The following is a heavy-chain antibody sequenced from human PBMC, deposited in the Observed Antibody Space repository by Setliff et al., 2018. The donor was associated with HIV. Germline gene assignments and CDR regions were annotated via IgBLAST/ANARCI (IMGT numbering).Heavy chain of an antibody. J-gene: IGHJ6*03. CDR1: GFTFDYHV. D-gene: IGHD6-19*01. CDR2: ISWDSDFI. Sequence: GGSLRLSCAASGFTFDYHVMYWVRQAPGKGLEWVSTISWDSDFIAYADSVKGRFTVARDNANNSLYLQMNSLRPEVSALYYCVREGSVGGRYYYYMNLWGKGTTVTVSS. V-gene: IGHV3-9*01. CDR3: VREGSVGGRYYYYMNL.